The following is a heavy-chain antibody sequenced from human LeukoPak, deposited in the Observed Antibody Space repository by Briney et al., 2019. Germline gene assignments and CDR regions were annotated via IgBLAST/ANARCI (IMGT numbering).Heavy chain of an antibody. CDR2: IYYSGST. CDR3: ARSIPRVSFDY. V-gene: IGHV4-30-4*01. J-gene: IGHJ4*02. D-gene: IGHD2-21*01. Sequence: SETLSLTCTVSGGSISSGDYYWSWLRQPPGKGLEWIGYIYYSGSTYYNPSLKSRVTISVDTSKNQFSLKLSSVTAADTAVYYCARSIPRVSFDYWGQGTLVTVSS. CDR1: GGSISSGDYY.